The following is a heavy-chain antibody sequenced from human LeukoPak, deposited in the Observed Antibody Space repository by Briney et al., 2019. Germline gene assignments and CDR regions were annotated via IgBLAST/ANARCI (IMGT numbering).Heavy chain of an antibody. CDR3: ARTFRESYYDFWSGYSILDY. D-gene: IGHD3-3*01. Sequence: SETLSLTCAVYGGSFSGYYWSWIRQPPGKGLEWIGEINHSGSTNYNPSLKSRVTISVDTSKNQFSLKLSSVTAADTAVYYCARTFRESYYDFWSGYSILDYWGQGTLVTVSS. V-gene: IGHV4-34*01. CDR1: GGSFSGYY. J-gene: IGHJ4*02. CDR2: INHSGST.